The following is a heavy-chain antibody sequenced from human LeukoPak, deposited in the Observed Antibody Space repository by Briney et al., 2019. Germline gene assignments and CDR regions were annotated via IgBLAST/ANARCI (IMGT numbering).Heavy chain of an antibody. Sequence: GGSLRLSCAASGFTFKLYWMHWVRQVPGKRPVWVSRINDDGSDTIYADSVRGRFTISRDKSKNTLYLQMNSLRAEDTAVYYCAKIKVGATWLPLYYFDYWGQGTLVTVSS. D-gene: IGHD1-26*01. CDR1: GFTFKLYW. CDR2: INDDGSDT. J-gene: IGHJ4*02. V-gene: IGHV3-74*01. CDR3: AKIKVGATWLPLYYFDY.